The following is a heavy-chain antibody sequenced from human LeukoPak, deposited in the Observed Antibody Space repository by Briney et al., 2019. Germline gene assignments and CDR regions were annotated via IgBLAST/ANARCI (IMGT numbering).Heavy chain of an antibody. Sequence: RAGGSLRLSCAASGFTFSSYAMHWVRQAPGKGLEWVAVISYDGSNKYYADSVKGRFTISRDNSKNTLYLQMNSLRAEDTAVYYCARGEWSSSPFDYWGQGTLVTVSS. CDR3: ARGEWSSSPFDY. CDR2: ISYDGSNK. J-gene: IGHJ4*02. CDR1: GFTFSSYA. D-gene: IGHD6-6*01. V-gene: IGHV3-30*04.